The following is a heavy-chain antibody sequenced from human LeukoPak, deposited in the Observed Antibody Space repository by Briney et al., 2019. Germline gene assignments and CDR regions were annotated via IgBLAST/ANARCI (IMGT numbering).Heavy chain of an antibody. D-gene: IGHD1-1*01. J-gene: IGHJ4*02. CDR2: INHSGST. V-gene: IGHV4-34*01. CDR3: ARIRYNLDY. Sequence: SETLSLTCAVYGGSFSGYYWSWIRQPPGKGLEWIGEINHSGSTNYNPSLKSRVTISVDMAKNQFSLKLSSVAAADTAVYYCARIRYNLDYWGQGTLVSVSS. CDR1: GGSFSGYY.